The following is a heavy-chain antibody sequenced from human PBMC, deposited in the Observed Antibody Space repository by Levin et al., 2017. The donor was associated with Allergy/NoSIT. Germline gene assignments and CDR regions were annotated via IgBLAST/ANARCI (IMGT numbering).Heavy chain of an antibody. D-gene: IGHD3-10*01. V-gene: IGHV4-34*01. CDR3: ARSFPRLLWFGSVFAFDI. J-gene: IGHJ3*02. CDR2: INHSGST. Sequence: GSLRLSCAVYGGSFSGYYWSWIRQPPGKGLEWIGEINHSGSTNYNPSLKSRVTISVDTSKNQFSLKLSSVTAADTAVYYCARSFPRLLWFGSVFAFDIWGQGTMVTVSS. CDR1: GGSFSGYY.